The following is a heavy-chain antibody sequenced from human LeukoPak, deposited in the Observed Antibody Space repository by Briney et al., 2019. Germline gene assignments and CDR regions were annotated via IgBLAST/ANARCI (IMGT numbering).Heavy chain of an antibody. Sequence: GRSLRLSCAASGFTFSSYAMHWVRQAPGKGLEWVAVISYDGSNKYYADSVKGRFTISRDNAKNSLYLQMNSLRAEDTAVYYCARESVSRAPTYFDYWGQGTLVTVSS. CDR2: ISYDGSNK. V-gene: IGHV3-30-3*01. CDR1: GFTFSSYA. J-gene: IGHJ4*02. CDR3: ARESVSRAPTYFDY. D-gene: IGHD5/OR15-5a*01.